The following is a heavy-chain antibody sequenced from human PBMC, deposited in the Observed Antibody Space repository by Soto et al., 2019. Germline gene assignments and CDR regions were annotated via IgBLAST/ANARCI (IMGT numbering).Heavy chain of an antibody. CDR2: IYFNGNT. Sequence: SETLSLTCSVSGVSISGFYWSWIRQSPGKGLEWIGSIYFNGNTYYNPSFMSRVTISVDTSKPQYSLNLNSVTAADTAVYYCVRHLWGNWNYFDYWGQGILVTVSS. D-gene: IGHD1-1*01. CDR3: VRHLWGNWNYFDY. V-gene: IGHV4-59*08. CDR1: GVSISGFY. J-gene: IGHJ4*02.